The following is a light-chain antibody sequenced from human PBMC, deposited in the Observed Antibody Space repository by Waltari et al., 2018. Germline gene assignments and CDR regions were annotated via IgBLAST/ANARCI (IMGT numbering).Light chain of an antibody. V-gene: IGLV1-44*01. J-gene: IGLJ2*01. Sequence: QSVLTQPPSASGTPGQRVTISCSGGSSHIGRNTVNWYQHVPGTAPQLLVYYNSQRPSGVPDRFSGSTSGTSASLAISGLQSADEATYYCSVWDDNLNGVVFGGGTKLAVL. CDR3: SVWDDNLNGVV. CDR1: SSHIGRNT. CDR2: YNS.